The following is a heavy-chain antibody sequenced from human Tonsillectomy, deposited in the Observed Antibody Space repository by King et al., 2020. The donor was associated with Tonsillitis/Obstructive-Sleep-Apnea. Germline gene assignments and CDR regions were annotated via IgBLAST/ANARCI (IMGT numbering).Heavy chain of an antibody. V-gene: IGHV3-49*04. CDR2: IRSKAYGGTT. Sequence: QLVQSGGGLVQPGRSLRLSCTASGFTFGDYAMSWVRQAPGKGLECVGFIRSKAYGGTTEYAASVKGRFTISRDDSKSIAYLQMNSLKTEDTAVYYCTRADGYLYYYYGMDVWGQGTTVTVSS. CDR3: TRADGYLYYYYGMDV. D-gene: IGHD5-18*01. CDR1: GFTFGDYA. J-gene: IGHJ6*02.